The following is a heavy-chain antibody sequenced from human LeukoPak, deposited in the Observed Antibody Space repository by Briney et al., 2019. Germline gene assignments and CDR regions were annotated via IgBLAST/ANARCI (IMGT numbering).Heavy chain of an antibody. CDR1: GFTFDDYA. Sequence: PGGSLRLSCAASGFTFDDYAMHWVRQAPGKGLEWVSGISWNSGSIGYADSVKGRFTISRDSSKNTVYLQMNSLRVEDTAFYYCARGTRIAGSFYDAFNLWGQGTLVTVSS. D-gene: IGHD2/OR15-2a*01. CDR2: ISWNSGSI. CDR3: ARGTRIAGSFYDAFNL. J-gene: IGHJ3*01. V-gene: IGHV3-9*01.